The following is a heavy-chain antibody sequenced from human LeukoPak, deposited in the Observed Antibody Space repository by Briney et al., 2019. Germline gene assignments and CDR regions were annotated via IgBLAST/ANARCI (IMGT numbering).Heavy chain of an antibody. CDR1: GFTFSGYA. V-gene: IGHV3-23*01. Sequence: GGSLRLSCAASGFTFSGYAMSWVRQAPGKGLEWVSAISGSGGSTYYADSVKGRFTISRDNSKNTLYLQMNSLRAEDTAVYYCAKDLGGSSSPFDYWGQGTLVTVSS. J-gene: IGHJ4*02. D-gene: IGHD6-13*01. CDR3: AKDLGGSSSPFDY. CDR2: ISGSGGST.